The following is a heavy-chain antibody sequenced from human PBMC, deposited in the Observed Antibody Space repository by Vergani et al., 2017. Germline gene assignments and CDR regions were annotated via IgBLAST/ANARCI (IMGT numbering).Heavy chain of an antibody. J-gene: IGHJ4*02. V-gene: IGHV4-30-4*08. D-gene: IGHD1-26*01. CDR1: GGSISSGGYY. CDR2: IYYSGST. Sequence: QVQLQESGPGLVKPSQTLSLTCTVSGGSISSGGYYWSWIRQHPGKGLEWIGYIYYSGSTYYNPSLGDRPAISLDTSTNQFFLTLTSVTAADTAIYYCARGQWVIEAWGQGTPVTVSS. CDR3: ARGQWVIEA.